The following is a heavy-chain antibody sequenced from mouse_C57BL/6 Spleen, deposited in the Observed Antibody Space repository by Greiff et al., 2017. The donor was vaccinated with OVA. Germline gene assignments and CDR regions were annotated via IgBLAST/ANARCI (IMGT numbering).Heavy chain of an antibody. CDR2: IDPSDSET. CDR1: GYTFTSYW. J-gene: IGHJ3*01. D-gene: IGHD1-1*01. Sequence: QVQLQQPGAELVRPGSSVKLSCKASGYTFTSYWMHWVKQRPIQGLEWIGNIDPSDSETHYNQKFKDKATLTVDKSSSTAYMQLSSLTSEDSAVYYCARDYGSSYVGGFAYWGQGTLVTVSA. V-gene: IGHV1-52*01. CDR3: ARDYGSSYVGGFAY.